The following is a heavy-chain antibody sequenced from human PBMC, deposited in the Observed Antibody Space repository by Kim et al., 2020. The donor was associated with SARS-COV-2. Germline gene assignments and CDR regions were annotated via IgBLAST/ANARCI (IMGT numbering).Heavy chain of an antibody. Sequence: GGSLRLSCEISGFSLSDTNMNWVRQAPGKGLEWVASMFGGRGDMFYADSVKCRFTISRDNLKKTLYLQMSAVKTEDTAVYYCAREESSCYFPKYWGQGALGTVSS. V-gene: IGHV3-21*01. CDR1: GFSLSDTN. CDR2: MFGGRGDM. J-gene: IGHJ4*02. D-gene: IGHD3-22*01. CDR3: AREESSCYFPKY.